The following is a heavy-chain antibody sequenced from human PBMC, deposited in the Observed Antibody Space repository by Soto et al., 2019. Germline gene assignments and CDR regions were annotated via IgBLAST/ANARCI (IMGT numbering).Heavy chain of an antibody. J-gene: IGHJ5*02. CDR1: GGTFSSYA. D-gene: IGHD3-10*01. V-gene: IGHV1-69*13. CDR3: ARNRSGNMVRSNWFDP. CDR2: IIPIFGTA. Sequence: SVKVSCKASGGTFSSYAISWVRQAPGQGLEWMGGIIPIFGTANYAQKFQGRVTITADESTSTAYMELSSLRSEDTAVYYCARNRSGNMVRSNWFDPWRQGTLVTVSS.